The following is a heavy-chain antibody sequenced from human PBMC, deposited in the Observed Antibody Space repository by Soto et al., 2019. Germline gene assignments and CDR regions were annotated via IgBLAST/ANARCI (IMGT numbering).Heavy chain of an antibody. Sequence: SETLSLTXTVSGGSISSGGYYWSWIRQHPGKGLEWIGYIYYSGSTYYNPSLKSRVTISVDTSKNQFSLKLSSVTAADTAVYYCARDRLRSAYYYYGMDVWGQGTTVTVSS. D-gene: IGHD2-15*01. V-gene: IGHV4-31*02. CDR3: ARDRLRSAYYYYGMDV. J-gene: IGHJ6*02. CDR1: GGSISSGGYY. CDR2: IYYSGST.